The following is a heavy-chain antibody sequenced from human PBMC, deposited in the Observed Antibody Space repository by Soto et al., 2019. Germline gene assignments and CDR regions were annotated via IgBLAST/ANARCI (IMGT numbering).Heavy chain of an antibody. CDR2: IQIGDTT. J-gene: IGHJ6*04. CDR3: GRDDVLCDGGGSCGIALDV. Sequence: GGSLSLSCAASGFTVSSKYMTWVRHAPGPGLEWVSLIQIGDTTYYEYYVTGRFTISRDASENTLHLQMHSLRVEDTAVYYCGRDDVLCDGGGSCGIALDVWGKGTTVTVSS. CDR1: GFTVSSKY. D-gene: IGHD2-15*01. V-gene: IGHV3-66*01.